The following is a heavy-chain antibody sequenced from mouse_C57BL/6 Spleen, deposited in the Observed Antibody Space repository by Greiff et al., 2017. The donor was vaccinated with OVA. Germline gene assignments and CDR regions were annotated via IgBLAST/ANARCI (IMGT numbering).Heavy chain of an antibody. CDR2: IDPSDSYT. V-gene: IGHV1-69*01. J-gene: IGHJ2*01. CDR3: ARSNPTVVGYFGY. CDR1: GYTFTSYW. D-gene: IGHD1-1*01. Sequence: VQLQQPGAELVIPGASVKLSCKASGYTFTSYWMHWVKQRPGQGLEWIGEIDPSDSYTNYNQKFKGKSTLTVDKSSSTAYMQLSSLTSEDSAVYYCARSNPTVVGYFGYWGQGTTLTVSS.